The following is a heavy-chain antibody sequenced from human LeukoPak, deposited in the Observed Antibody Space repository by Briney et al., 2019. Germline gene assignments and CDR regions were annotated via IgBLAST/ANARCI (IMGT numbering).Heavy chain of an antibody. J-gene: IGHJ4*02. V-gene: IGHV3-48*04. D-gene: IGHD6-19*01. Sequence: GGSLRLSCADARDTFSRDRMSWVRQAPGKGLEWVSYISSSSSTIYYADSVKGRFNISRDNDKNSMYLKKNRLRAEDTAVYYFAIHSSGWYLSYWGQGTLVTVSS. CDR1: RDTFSRDR. CDR2: ISSSSSTI. CDR3: AIHSSGWYLSY.